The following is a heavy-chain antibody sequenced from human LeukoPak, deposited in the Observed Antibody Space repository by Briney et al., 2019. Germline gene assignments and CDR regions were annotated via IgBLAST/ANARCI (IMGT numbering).Heavy chain of an antibody. CDR3: ARGTDQLGDKAFDY. Sequence: GASVKVSCKASGGTFRNYVISWVRQAPGQGLEWMGGIIPIFGTANYAQKFQGRVTITADESTSTAYMELSSLRSEDTAVYYCARGTDQLGDKAFDYWGQGTLVTVSS. CDR1: GGTFRNYV. D-gene: IGHD6-6*01. CDR2: IIPIFGTA. J-gene: IGHJ4*02. V-gene: IGHV1-69*13.